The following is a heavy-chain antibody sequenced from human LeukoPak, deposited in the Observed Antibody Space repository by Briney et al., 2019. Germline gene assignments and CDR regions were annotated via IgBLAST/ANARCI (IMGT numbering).Heavy chain of an antibody. CDR2: ISGSGGTT. CDR1: GFTFNSYA. CDR3: ARDATYCTNGVCYTRFDY. J-gene: IGHJ4*02. Sequence: PGGSLRLSCAASGFTFNSYAMSWVRQAPGKGLEWVSAISGSGGTTYYADSVKGRFTISRDNAKTSLYLEMNSLRAEDTAVYYCARDATYCTNGVCYTRFDYWGQGTLVTVSS. D-gene: IGHD2-8*01. V-gene: IGHV3-23*01.